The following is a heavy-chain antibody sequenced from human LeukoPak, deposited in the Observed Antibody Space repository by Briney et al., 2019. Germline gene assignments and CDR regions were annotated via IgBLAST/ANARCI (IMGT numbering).Heavy chain of an antibody. V-gene: IGHV4-39*01. CDR3: ARYPDSWLQPFDI. CDR1: GGSISSSSYY. J-gene: IGHJ3*02. D-gene: IGHD5-24*01. CDR2: IYYSGST. Sequence: SETLSLTCTVSGGSISSSSYYWGWIRQPPGKGLEWIGSIYYSGSTYYNPSLKSRVTISVDTSKNQFSLKLSSVTAADTAVYYCARYPDSWLQPFDIWGQGTMVTVSS.